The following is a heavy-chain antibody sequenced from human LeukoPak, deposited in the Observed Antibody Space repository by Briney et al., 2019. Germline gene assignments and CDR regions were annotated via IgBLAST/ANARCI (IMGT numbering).Heavy chain of an antibody. CDR1: GYTFTNYY. Sequence: ASVKVSCKASGYTFTNYYIHWMRQAPEQGLEWMGWINPNSGGTNYAQKFQGRVTMTRDTSISTAYMELSRLRSDDTAVYYCARDDGSGSYEYWGQGTLVTVSS. J-gene: IGHJ4*02. CDR3: ARDDGSGSYEY. D-gene: IGHD3-10*01. CDR2: INPNSGGT. V-gene: IGHV1-2*02.